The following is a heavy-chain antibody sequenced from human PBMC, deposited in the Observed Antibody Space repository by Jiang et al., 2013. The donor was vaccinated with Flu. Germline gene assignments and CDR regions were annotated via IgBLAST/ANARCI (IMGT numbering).Heavy chain of an antibody. Sequence: KVSCKASGGTFSSYAISWVRQAPGQGLEWMGGIIPIFGTANYAQKFQGRVTITADESTSTAYMELSSLRSEDTAVYYCAREVPRGNYAGYWGQGTLVTVSS. CDR1: GGTFSSYA. D-gene: IGHD2-2*01. J-gene: IGHJ4*02. CDR3: AREVPRGNYAGY. CDR2: IIPIFGTA. V-gene: IGHV1-69*01.